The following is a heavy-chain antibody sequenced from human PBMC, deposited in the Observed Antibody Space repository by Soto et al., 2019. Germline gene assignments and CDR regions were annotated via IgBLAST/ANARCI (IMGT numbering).Heavy chain of an antibody. CDR1: GGSKNSSSYF. J-gene: IGHJ5*02. CDR2: IYYSGST. V-gene: IGHV4-39*01. D-gene: IGHD6-19*01. Sequence: SETLSLTCSVSGGSKNSSSYFWGWVRQPPGKWLEWIGSIYYSGSTYYNPSLRRRVTISVDTSKNQFSLKLRAVTAADTAVFYCARHYSSGSLNWFDPWGQGTLVTVSS. CDR3: ARHYSSGSLNWFDP.